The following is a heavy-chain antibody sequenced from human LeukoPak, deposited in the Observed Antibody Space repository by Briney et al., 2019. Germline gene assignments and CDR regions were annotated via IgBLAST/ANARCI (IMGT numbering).Heavy chain of an antibody. CDR3: ASYCSSTSCHITGFDY. D-gene: IGHD2-2*01. V-gene: IGHV1-2*02. CDR1: GYTFTGYY. CDR2: INPNSGGT. Sequence: WASVKVSCKASGYTFTGYYMHWVRQAPGQGPEWMGWINPNSGGTNYAQKFQGRVTMTRDTSISTAYMELSRLRSDDTAVYYCASYCSSTSCHITGFDYWGQGTLVTVSS. J-gene: IGHJ4*02.